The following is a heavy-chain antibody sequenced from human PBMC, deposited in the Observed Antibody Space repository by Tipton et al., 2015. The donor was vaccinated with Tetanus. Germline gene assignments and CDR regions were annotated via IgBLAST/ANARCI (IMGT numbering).Heavy chain of an antibody. Sequence: CAASGFTFSNAWMNWVRQAPGKGLEWVGRIKSKTDGGTTDYAAPVKGRFTISRDDSKNTLYLQMNSLKTEDTAVYYCTTGDVYDFWSGYYSYSLDYWGQGTLVTVSS. V-gene: IGHV3-15*07. CDR2: IKSKTDGGTT. CDR3: TTGDVYDFWSGYYSYSLDY. CDR1: GFTFSNAW. D-gene: IGHD3-3*01. J-gene: IGHJ4*02.